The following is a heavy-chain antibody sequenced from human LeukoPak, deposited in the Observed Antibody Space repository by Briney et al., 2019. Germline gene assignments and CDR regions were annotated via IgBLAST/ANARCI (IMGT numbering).Heavy chain of an antibody. V-gene: IGHV3-7*01. Sequence: GGSLRLSCAASGFTFSTYSMSGVRQAPGKGLEWVANMNHDGSEKYYLDSVKGRFTISRDNAKNSLFLQMNSLRAEDTAVYYCARDPSIAARPLFDYWGQGTLVTVSA. CDR2: MNHDGSEK. J-gene: IGHJ4*02. D-gene: IGHD6-6*01. CDR1: GFTFSTYS. CDR3: ARDPSIAARPLFDY.